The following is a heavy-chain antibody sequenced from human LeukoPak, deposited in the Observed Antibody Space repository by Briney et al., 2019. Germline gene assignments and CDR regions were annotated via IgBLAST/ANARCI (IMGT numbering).Heavy chain of an antibody. V-gene: IGHV4-61*02. J-gene: IGHJ4*02. D-gene: IGHD3-22*01. CDR2: ISTSGST. CDR1: GGSISSGSYY. CDR3: ARSAVDTADFDY. Sequence: SETLSLTCTVSGGSISSGSYYWSWIRQPAGKGLEWIGRISTSGSTNYNPSLRSRATMSVDTSTNQFSLKLSSVTAADAAVFYCARSAVDTADFDYWGQGTLVTVSS.